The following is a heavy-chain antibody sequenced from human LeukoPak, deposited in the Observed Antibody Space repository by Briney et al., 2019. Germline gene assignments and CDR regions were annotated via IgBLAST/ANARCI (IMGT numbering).Heavy chain of an antibody. CDR3: AKVDRALYSSGWAFDY. D-gene: IGHD6-19*01. CDR1: GLTFSSYG. CDR2: ISGGGGST. Sequence: GGSLRLSCADSGLTFSSYGFSWVRQVSGMGLEWVSAISGGGGSTYYSDSVRGRFTISRDNSKNTLYLQMNSLRAEDTAVYYCAKVDRALYSSGWAFDYWGQGTLVTVSS. J-gene: IGHJ4*02. V-gene: IGHV3-23*01.